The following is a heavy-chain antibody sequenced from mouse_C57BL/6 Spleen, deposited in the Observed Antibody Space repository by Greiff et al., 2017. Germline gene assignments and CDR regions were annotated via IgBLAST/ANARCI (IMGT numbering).Heavy chain of an antibody. CDR1: GFNIKDDY. J-gene: IGHJ2*01. CDR3: TRSTMVTTWDY. D-gene: IGHD2-2*01. V-gene: IGHV14-4*01. CDR2: IDPENGDT. Sequence: EVQLQQSGAELVRPGASVKLSCTASGFNIKDDYMHWVKQRPEQGLEWIGWIDPENGDTEYASQFQGKATITADTSSNTAYLQLSSLTSEDTAVYYCTRSTMVTTWDYWGQGTTLTVSS.